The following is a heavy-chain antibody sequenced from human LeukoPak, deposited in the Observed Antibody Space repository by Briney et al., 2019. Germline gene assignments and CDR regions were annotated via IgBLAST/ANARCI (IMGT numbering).Heavy chain of an antibody. Sequence: PGGSLRLSCAASGFTFSGSALHWVRQASGKGLEWVGRIRSTANGYATAYAASVKGRVTISREDSKNTAYLQMDSLKTEDTAVYYCTGNYYGSGSYADFDYWGQGTLVTVSS. CDR1: GFTFSGSA. V-gene: IGHV3-73*01. D-gene: IGHD3-10*01. CDR2: IRSTANGYAT. CDR3: TGNYYGSGSYADFDY. J-gene: IGHJ4*02.